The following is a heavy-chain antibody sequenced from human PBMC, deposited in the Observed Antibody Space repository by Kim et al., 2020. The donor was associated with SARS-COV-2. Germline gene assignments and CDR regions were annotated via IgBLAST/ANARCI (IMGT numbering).Heavy chain of an antibody. V-gene: IGHV3-11*05. Sequence: EAAVKGRYTISRDEAKNSLFLHMNSLRAEDTAVYYCARAGFGVVIIHFDSWGQGTLVTVSS. J-gene: IGHJ4*02. CDR3: ARAGFGVVIIHFDS. D-gene: IGHD3-3*01.